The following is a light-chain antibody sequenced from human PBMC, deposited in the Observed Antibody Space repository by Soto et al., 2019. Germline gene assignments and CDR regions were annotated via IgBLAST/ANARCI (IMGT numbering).Light chain of an antibody. V-gene: IGLV4-69*01. CDR1: SGHINYA. CDR2: LNSDGSH. J-gene: IGLJ3*02. Sequence: QPVLTQSPSASASLGASVKLTCTLSSGHINYAIAWHQQQPEKGPRYLMKLNSDGSHSKGDGIPDRFSGSSSGAERYLTIAGLQSEDEADYYCQTWGTGIWVFGGGTKLTVL. CDR3: QTWGTGIWV.